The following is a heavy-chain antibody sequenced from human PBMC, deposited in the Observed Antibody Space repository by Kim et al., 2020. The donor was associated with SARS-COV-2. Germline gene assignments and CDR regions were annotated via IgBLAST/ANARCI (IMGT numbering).Heavy chain of an antibody. CDR3: ARIGGNSRHYYCGMDV. Sequence: LKSRVTISLDTSKNQFSLKLSSVTAADTAVYYCARIGGNSRHYYCGMDVLGQGTTVTVSS. J-gene: IGHJ6*02. D-gene: IGHD2-21*02. V-gene: IGHV4-34*01.